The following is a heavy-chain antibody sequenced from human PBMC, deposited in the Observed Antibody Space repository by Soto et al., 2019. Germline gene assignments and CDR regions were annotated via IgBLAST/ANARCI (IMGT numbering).Heavy chain of an antibody. CDR2: IYYSGST. V-gene: IGHV4-39*01. J-gene: IGHJ5*02. Sequence: PSETLSLTCTVSGGSISSSSYYWGWIRQPPGKGLEWIGSIYYSGSTYYNPSLKSRVTISVDTSKNQFSLKLSSVTAADTAVYYCSGSGSYYKHKDLWGQGTLVTVAS. CDR3: SGSGSYYKHKDL. D-gene: IGHD3-10*01. CDR1: GGSISSSSYY.